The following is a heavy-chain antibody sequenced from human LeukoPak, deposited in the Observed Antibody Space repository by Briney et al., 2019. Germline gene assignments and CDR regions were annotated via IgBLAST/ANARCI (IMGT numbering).Heavy chain of an antibody. D-gene: IGHD2-2*02. CDR2: LSYDGSNK. CDR3: ARDPSYTSRTAGDY. Sequence: GGSLRLSCAASGFTFSSYSMHWVRQAPGKGLEWVAVLSYDGSNKFYAASVKGRFTISRDNSKNTLYLQMSSLRAEDTAVYYCARDPSYTSRTAGDYWGQGTLVTVSS. CDR1: GFTFSSYS. V-gene: IGHV3-30-3*01. J-gene: IGHJ4*02.